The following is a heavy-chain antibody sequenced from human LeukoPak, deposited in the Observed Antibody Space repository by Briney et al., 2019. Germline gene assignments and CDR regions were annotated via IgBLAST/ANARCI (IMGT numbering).Heavy chain of an antibody. Sequence: SGGSLRLSCAASGFTFRSYAMSWVRQAPGKGLEWVSAISGSGGSTYYADSVKGRFTISRDNSKNTLYLQMNSLRAEDTAVYYCAKNDNRWQKLAHQFDYWGQGTLVTVSS. V-gene: IGHV3-23*01. D-gene: IGHD6-13*01. CDR3: AKNDNRWQKLAHQFDY. CDR1: GFTFRSYA. J-gene: IGHJ4*02. CDR2: ISGSGGST.